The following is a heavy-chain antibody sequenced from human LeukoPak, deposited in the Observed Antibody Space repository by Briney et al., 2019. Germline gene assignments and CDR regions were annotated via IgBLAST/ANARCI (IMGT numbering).Heavy chain of an antibody. J-gene: IGHJ5*02. D-gene: IGHD3-10*01. V-gene: IGHV3-53*04. Sequence: GGSLRLSCAASGFTVSSNYMSWVRQAPGKGLEWVSVIYSGGSTYYADSVKGRFTISRHNSKNTLYLQMNSLRAEDTAVYYCARITTVRGVIKYNWFDPWGQGTLVTVSS. CDR2: IYSGGST. CDR1: GFTVSSNY. CDR3: ARITTVRGVIKYNWFDP.